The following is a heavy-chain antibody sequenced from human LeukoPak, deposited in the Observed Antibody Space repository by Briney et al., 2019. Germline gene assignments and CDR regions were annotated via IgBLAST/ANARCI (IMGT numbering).Heavy chain of an antibody. D-gene: IGHD6-19*01. CDR3: ARGTLYRGWSYYLDF. V-gene: IGHV4-39*07. CDR2: VYYSGTT. CDR1: GDPISLSFYY. J-gene: IGHJ4*02. Sequence: PSETLSLTCSVSGDPISLSFYYWGWIRQPPGKALEWIGSVYYSGTTSYNPSLKSRVTISVDMSKNHFSLRLRSVTAADTAMYYCARGTLYRGWSYYLDFWGQGSQVTVSS.